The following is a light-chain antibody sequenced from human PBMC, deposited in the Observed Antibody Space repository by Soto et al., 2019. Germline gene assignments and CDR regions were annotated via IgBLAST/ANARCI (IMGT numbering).Light chain of an antibody. CDR2: DVS. CDR1: SSDVGGYNY. Sequence: QSALTQPRSVSGSPGQSVTISCTGTSSDVGGYNYVSWYQQHPGKAPKLMIYDVSKRPSGVPDRFSGSKSGNTASLTISGLQAEDEADYYCSSYTSSGTLYVFGTGTKVTVL. V-gene: IGLV2-11*01. J-gene: IGLJ1*01. CDR3: SSYTSSGTLYV.